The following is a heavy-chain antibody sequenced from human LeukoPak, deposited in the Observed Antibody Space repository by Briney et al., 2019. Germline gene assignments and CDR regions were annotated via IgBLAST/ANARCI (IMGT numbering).Heavy chain of an antibody. J-gene: IGHJ5*02. D-gene: IGHD6-13*01. CDR3: ARGYSSSWYFNWFDP. CDR1: GYSISSGYF. V-gene: IGHV4-38-2*02. Sequence: SETLSLTCSVSGYSISSGYFWGWIRQPPGEGLEWIGTIYHSGSTYYNPSLKSRVTISVDTSKNQFSLKLSSVTAADTAVYYCARGYSSSWYFNWFDPWGQGTLVTVSS. CDR2: IYHSGST.